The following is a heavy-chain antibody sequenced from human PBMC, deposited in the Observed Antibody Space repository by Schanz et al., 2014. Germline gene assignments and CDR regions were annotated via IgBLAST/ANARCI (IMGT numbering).Heavy chain of an antibody. Sequence: QVQLVQSGAEVKKPGASVKVSCKASGYTFTGYYIHWVRQAPGQGLEWMGRINPNSGATNFAQKFQGRVTMTRDTSITSAYMELSSLRSDDTAIYFCAKGLGHLHWGQGSLVTVSS. V-gene: IGHV1-2*06. CDR2: INPNSGAT. D-gene: IGHD2-21*01. CDR3: AKGLGHLH. J-gene: IGHJ4*02. CDR1: GYTFTGYY.